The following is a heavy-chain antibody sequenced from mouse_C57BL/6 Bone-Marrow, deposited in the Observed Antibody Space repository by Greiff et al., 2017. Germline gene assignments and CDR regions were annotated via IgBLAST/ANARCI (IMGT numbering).Heavy chain of an antibody. Sequence: QVQLQQPGTELVKPGASVKLSCKASGYTFTSYWMHWVKQRPGQGLEWIGNINPSNGGTNYNEKFKSKSTLTVDKSYSTAYMQLSSLTSEVSAVSFCARDDYDAIDYWCQGPSVSVSS. J-gene: IGHJ4*01. V-gene: IGHV1-53*01. CDR3: ARDDYDAIDY. CDR2: INPSNGGT. CDR1: GYTFTSYW.